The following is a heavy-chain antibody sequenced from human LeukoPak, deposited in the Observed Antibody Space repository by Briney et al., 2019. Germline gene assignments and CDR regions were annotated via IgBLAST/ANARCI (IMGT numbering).Heavy chain of an antibody. CDR1: GYTFTSYG. Sequence: AASVKVSCTASGYTFTSYGISWVRQAPGQGLEWMGWISAYNGNTNYAQKLQGRVTMTTDTSTSTAYMELRSLRSDDTAVYYCAREPYYYDSSGYYDYWGQGTLVTVSS. J-gene: IGHJ4*02. V-gene: IGHV1-18*01. D-gene: IGHD3-22*01. CDR2: ISAYNGNT. CDR3: AREPYYYDSSGYYDY.